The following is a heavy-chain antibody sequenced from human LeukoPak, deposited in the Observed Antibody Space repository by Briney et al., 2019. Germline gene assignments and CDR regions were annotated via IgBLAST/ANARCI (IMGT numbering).Heavy chain of an antibody. CDR3: ARVVARAAARWFDP. Sequence: GGSLRLSCAASGFIFGDSGVTWVRQAPGKGLEWVCGINWNGGRTDCADFVRGRFTISRDNAKNSLYLQMNSLRAEDTAVYYCARVVARAAARWFDPWGQGTLVTVSS. J-gene: IGHJ5*02. V-gene: IGHV3-20*04. CDR2: INWNGGRT. D-gene: IGHD6-13*01. CDR1: GFIFGDSG.